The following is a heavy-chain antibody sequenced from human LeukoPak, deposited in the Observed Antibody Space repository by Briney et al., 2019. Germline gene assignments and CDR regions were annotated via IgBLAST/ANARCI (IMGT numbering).Heavy chain of an antibody. V-gene: IGHV3-48*01. J-gene: IGHJ4*02. CDR2: ISSSTVTI. D-gene: IGHD2-15*01. CDR1: GFTFSTYE. CDR3: VKDKTVGHCSGGNCGSLEY. Sequence: PGGSLRLSCAASGFTFSTYEMNWVRQAPGKGLEWVAYISSSTVTIYYAESVKGRFSISRDNAKHTLYLDMNSLRTEDTAMYYCVKDKTVGHCSGGNCGSLEYWGQGALVTVSS.